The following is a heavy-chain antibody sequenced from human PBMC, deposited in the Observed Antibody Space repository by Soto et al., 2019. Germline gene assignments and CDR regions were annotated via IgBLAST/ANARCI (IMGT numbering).Heavy chain of an antibody. CDR2: IYYSGST. CDR3: ARASRIAVAGMGAFDI. V-gene: IGHV4-59*01. J-gene: IGHJ3*02. CDR1: GGSISSYY. Sequence: SETLSLTCTVSGGSISSYYWNWIRQPPGKGLEWIGYIYYSGSTNYNPSLKSRVTISVDTSKNQFSLKLSSVTAADTAVYYCARASRIAVAGMGAFDIWGQGTMVTVSS. D-gene: IGHD6-19*01.